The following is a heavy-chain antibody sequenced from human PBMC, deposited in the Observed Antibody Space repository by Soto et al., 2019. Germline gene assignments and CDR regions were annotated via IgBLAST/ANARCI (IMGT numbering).Heavy chain of an antibody. D-gene: IGHD3-10*01. J-gene: IGHJ5*02. CDR1: GYTFTSYD. CDR3: ARRTLLWFRESSDNWFDP. Sequence: QVQLVQSGAEVKKPGASVKVSCKASGYTFTSYDINWVRQATGQGLEWMGWMNPNSGNTGYAQKFQGRVTMTRNTSISTAYMELSSLRSEDTAVYYCARRTLLWFRESSDNWFDPWGQGTLVTVSS. CDR2: MNPNSGNT. V-gene: IGHV1-8*01.